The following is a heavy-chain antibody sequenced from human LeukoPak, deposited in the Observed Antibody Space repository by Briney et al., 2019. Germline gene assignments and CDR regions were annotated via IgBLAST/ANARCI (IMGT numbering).Heavy chain of an antibody. CDR3: ARSLWRIAARTWGY. Sequence: PSETLSLTCAVYGGSFRGYYWSWIRQPPGKGLEWIGEINHSGSTNYNPSLKSRVTISVDTSKNQFSLKLSSVTAADTAVYYCARSLWRIAARTWGYWGQGTLVTVSS. D-gene: IGHD6-6*01. CDR2: INHSGST. J-gene: IGHJ4*02. V-gene: IGHV4-34*01. CDR1: GGSFRGYY.